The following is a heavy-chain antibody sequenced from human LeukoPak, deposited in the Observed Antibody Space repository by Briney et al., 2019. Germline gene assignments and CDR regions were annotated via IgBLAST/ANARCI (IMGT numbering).Heavy chain of an antibody. CDR3: AKSVRGYTYYFDC. CDR1: GFAFNNYV. V-gene: IGHV3-23*01. CDR2: ISGSGSNT. Sequence: GGSLRLSCAASGFAFNNYVMIWVRQAPGKGLEWVSSISGSGSNTYYADSVKGRFTISRDNSKNTLYLQMNSLRAEDTAVYYCAKSVRGYTYYFDCWGQGTLVTVSS. D-gene: IGHD5-12*01. J-gene: IGHJ4*02.